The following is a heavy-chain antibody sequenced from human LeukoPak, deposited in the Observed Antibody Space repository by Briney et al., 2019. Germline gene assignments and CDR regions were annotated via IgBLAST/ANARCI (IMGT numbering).Heavy chain of an antibody. V-gene: IGHV3-30*18. CDR3: AKDWGPWGSCPDS. D-gene: IGHD2-2*01. J-gene: IGHJ4*02. Sequence: GGSLRLSCAASGFSFSTYGMHWVRQAPGKGLEWVAGIAHDASIIYYSDPVKGRFTISRDNSKNTLYLQMNSLRDEDTAVYHCAKDWGPWGSCPDSWGQGTLVTVSS. CDR2: IAHDASII. CDR1: GFSFSTYG.